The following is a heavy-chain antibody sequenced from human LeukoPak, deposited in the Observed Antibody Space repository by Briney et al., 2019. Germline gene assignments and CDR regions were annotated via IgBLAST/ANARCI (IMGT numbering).Heavy chain of an antibody. CDR3: ARGGGSGWLDAFDI. V-gene: IGHV4-31*03. Sequence: PSQTLSLTCTVSGGPISSGGYYWSWIRQHPGKGLEWIGYIYYSGNTYYNPSLKSRVTISVDTSKNQFSLKLSSVTAADTAVYYCARGGGSGWLDAFDIWGQGTMVTVSS. J-gene: IGHJ3*02. D-gene: IGHD6-19*01. CDR1: GGPISSGGYY. CDR2: IYYSGNT.